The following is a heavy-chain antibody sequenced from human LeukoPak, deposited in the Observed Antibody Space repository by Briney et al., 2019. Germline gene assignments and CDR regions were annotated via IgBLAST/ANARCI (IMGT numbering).Heavy chain of an antibody. V-gene: IGHV3-53*01. J-gene: IGHJ6*02. CDR3: ARDRKPTPLYYGMDV. CDR1: GFTVSSNY. CDR2: IYSGGST. Sequence: PGGSLRLSCAASGFTVSSNYMSWVRQAPGKGPEWVSVIYSGGSTYYADSVKGRFTISRDNSKNTLYLQMNSLRAEDTAVYYCARDRKPTPLYYGMDVWGQGTTVTVSS.